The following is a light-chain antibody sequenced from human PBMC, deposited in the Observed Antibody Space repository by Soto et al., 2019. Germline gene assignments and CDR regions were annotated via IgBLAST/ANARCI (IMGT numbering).Light chain of an antibody. J-gene: IGLJ1*01. CDR2: EVS. CDR3: SSYTTSSTLEV. Sequence: QSAPTQPASVSGSPGQSITISCTGTSSDVGGYKFVSWYQQHPGKVPKLMIYEVSNRPSGVSNRFSGSKSGNTASLTISGLQAEDEADYYCSSYTTSSTLEVFGPGTKLTVL. V-gene: IGLV2-14*01. CDR1: SSDVGGYKF.